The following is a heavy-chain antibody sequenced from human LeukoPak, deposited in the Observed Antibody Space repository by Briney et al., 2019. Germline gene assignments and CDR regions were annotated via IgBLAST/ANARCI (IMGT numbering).Heavy chain of an antibody. CDR2: IYTSGST. D-gene: IGHD3-10*01. CDR3: ARDRLTSGENWFDP. CDR1: GGSISSYY. V-gene: IGHV4-4*07. Sequence: SETLSLTCTVSGGSISSYYWSWIRQPAGKGLEWIGRIYTSGSTNYNPSLKSRVTMSVDTSKNQFSLKLSSVTAADTAVYYCARDRLTSGENWFDPWGQGTLVTVSS. J-gene: IGHJ5*02.